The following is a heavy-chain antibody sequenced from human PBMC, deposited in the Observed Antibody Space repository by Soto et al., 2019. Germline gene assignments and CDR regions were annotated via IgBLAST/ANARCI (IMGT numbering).Heavy chain of an antibody. CDR3: ATDPDSSAYYGMDV. CDR2: ITSGGTI. V-gene: IGHV3-11*01. J-gene: IGHJ6*02. CDR1: GFRFSDYS. Sequence: QVQLVESGGGLVKPGGSLRLSCAASGFRFSDYSMTWFRQAPGKGLEWVSSITSGGTIYYADSVKGRFTISRDNAKNSLYLQLNSLGADDTAVYYCATDPDSSAYYGMDVWGQGTTVTVSS. D-gene: IGHD6-19*01.